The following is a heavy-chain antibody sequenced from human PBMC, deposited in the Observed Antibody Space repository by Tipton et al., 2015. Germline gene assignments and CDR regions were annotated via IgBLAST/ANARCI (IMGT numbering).Heavy chain of an antibody. Sequence: LRLSCTVSGGSISSGTYYWSWIRQHPGKGLEWIGHIYYSGTTYYNPSLKSRVSISVDTSKNQFSLKLSSVTAADTAVYYCAGDGMDVWGQGTTVTVSS. CDR3: AGDGMDV. CDR2: IYYSGTT. J-gene: IGHJ6*02. V-gene: IGHV4-31*03. CDR1: GGSISSGTYY.